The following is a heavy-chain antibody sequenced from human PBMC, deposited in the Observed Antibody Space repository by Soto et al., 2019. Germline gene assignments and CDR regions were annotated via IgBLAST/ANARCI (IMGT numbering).Heavy chain of an antibody. CDR1: GYTFTSYY. V-gene: IGHV1-46*01. CDR3: ARDRTIFGVVPFNWLDP. Sequence: QVQLVQSGAEVKKPGASVKVSCKASGYTFTSYYMHWVRQAPGQGLEWMGIINPSGGSTSYAQKFQGRVAMTGDRSTSTVYRELSSLRSEDTAVYYGARDRTIFGVVPFNWLDPWGQGTLVTVSS. D-gene: IGHD3-3*01. CDR2: INPSGGST. J-gene: IGHJ5*02.